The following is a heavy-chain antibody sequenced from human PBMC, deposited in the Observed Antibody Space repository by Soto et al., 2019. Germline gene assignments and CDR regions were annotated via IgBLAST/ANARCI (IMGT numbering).Heavy chain of an antibody. D-gene: IGHD1-20*01. V-gene: IGHV1-3*01. Sequence: TSVKVSCKASGYTFTSYAMHWVHKAPGQRLEWMGWINAGNGNTKYSQKFQGRVTITRDTSASTAYMELSSLRSEDTAVYYCARGITLPTPLDYWGQGTLVTVSS. CDR2: INAGNGNT. J-gene: IGHJ4*02. CDR1: GYTFTSYA. CDR3: ARGITLPTPLDY.